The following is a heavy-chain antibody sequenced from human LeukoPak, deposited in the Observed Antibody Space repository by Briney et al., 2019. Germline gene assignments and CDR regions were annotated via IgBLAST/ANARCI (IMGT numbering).Heavy chain of an antibody. V-gene: IGHV3-23*01. CDR2: LSASGGGT. CDR1: GLTFSNFA. J-gene: IGHJ3*02. D-gene: IGHD4-11*01. Sequence: GGSLRLSCAASGLTFSNFAMTWVRQTPGKGLEWVSALSASGGGTFYAPSVKGRFTISRDNSKNTVSLQMNSLRAEDTALYYCATVLHASMTTWAAFDTWGQGTMVTVSS. CDR3: ATVLHASMTTWAAFDT.